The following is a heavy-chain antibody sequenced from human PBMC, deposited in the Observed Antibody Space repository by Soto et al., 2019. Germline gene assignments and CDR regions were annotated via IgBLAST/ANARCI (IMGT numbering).Heavy chain of an antibody. J-gene: IGHJ4*02. CDR3: ARGQSSSWYFVPAYFDY. Sequence: VSNGYIGSYYWRWIRQHPGKGLEWIGYIYYSGSTNYNPSLKSRVTISVDTSKNQFSLKLSSVTAADTAVYYCARGQSSSWYFVPAYFDYWGQGTLVTVSS. CDR2: IYYSGST. V-gene: IGHV4-59*01. D-gene: IGHD6-13*01. CDR1: NGYIGSYY.